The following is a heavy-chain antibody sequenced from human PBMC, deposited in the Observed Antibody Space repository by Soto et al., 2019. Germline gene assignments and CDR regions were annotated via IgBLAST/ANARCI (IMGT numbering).Heavy chain of an antibody. Sequence: GGSLRLSCAASGFTFSSYAMHWVRQAPGKGLEWVAVISYDGSNKYYADSVKGRFTISRDNSKNTLYLQMNSLRAEDTAVYYCARVAVAGMGKLDYWGQGTLVTVSS. CDR3: ARVAVAGMGKLDY. CDR1: GFTFSSYA. J-gene: IGHJ4*02. V-gene: IGHV3-30-3*01. CDR2: ISYDGSNK. D-gene: IGHD6-19*01.